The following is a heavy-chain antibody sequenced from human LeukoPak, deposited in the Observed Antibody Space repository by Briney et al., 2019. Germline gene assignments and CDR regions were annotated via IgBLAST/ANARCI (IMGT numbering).Heavy chain of an antibody. J-gene: IGHJ4*02. CDR2: IYSGGNT. D-gene: IGHD6-19*01. CDR3: AKRSVSSGFYYYFDY. Sequence: GGSLRLSCAASGFTVSSNYMSWVRQAPGKGLEWVSVIYSGGNTYYADSVKGRFTISRDNSKNTLYFQMNSLRAEDTAVYYCAKRSVSSGFYYYFDYWGQGTLVTVSS. V-gene: IGHV3-66*04. CDR1: GFTVSSNY.